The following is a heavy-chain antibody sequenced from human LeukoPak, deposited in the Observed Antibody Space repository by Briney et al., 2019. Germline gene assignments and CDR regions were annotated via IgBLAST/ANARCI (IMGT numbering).Heavy chain of an antibody. CDR2: MNPNSGNT. J-gene: IGHJ6*03. V-gene: IGHV1-8*03. D-gene: IGHD4-17*01. CDR3: AREGDPTVTRKYYYYYYYMDV. CDR1: GYTFTSYD. Sequence: ASVKVSCKASGYTFTSYDINWVRQATGQGLEWMGWMNPNSGNTGYAQKSQGRVTITRNTSISTAYMELSSLRSEDTAVYYCAREGDPTVTRKYYYYYYYMDVWGKGTTVTDSS.